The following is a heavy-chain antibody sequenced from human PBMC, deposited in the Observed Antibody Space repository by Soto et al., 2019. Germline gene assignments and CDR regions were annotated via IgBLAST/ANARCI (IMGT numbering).Heavy chain of an antibody. CDR1: GGSISSYY. J-gene: IGHJ5*02. D-gene: IGHD3-10*01. V-gene: IGHV4-59*01. CDR2: IYYSGST. Sequence: SETLSLTCTVSGGSISSYYWSWIRQPPGKGLEWIGYIYYSGSTNYNPSLKSRVTISVDTSKNQFSLKLSSVTAADTAAYYCARLYGSGSYYRWFDPWGQGTLVTVSS. CDR3: ARLYGSGSYYRWFDP.